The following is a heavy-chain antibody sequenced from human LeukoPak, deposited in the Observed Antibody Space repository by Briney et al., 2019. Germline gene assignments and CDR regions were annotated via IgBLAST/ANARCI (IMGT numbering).Heavy chain of an antibody. CDR1: GDSISSHY. V-gene: IGHV4-59*11. J-gene: IGHJ4*02. Sequence: SETLSLTCTVSGDSISSHYWGWIRQPPGKGLEWIGYISYSGSTNYNPSLKSRVTISVDTSKNQFSLKLSSVTAADTAVYYCAIRCSGGSCYGALQYWGQGTLVTVSS. D-gene: IGHD2-15*01. CDR3: AIRCSGGSCYGALQY. CDR2: ISYSGST.